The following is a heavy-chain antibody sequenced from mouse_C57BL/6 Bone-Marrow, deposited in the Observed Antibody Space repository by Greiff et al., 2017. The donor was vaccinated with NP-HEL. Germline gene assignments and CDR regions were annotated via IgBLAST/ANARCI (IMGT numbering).Heavy chain of an antibody. CDR3: AGGGDYDWFAY. Sequence: QVQLQQPGAELVKPGASVKLSCKASGYTFTSYWMQWVKQRPGQGLEWIGEIDPSDSYTNYNQKFKGKATFTVDTSSSTAYMQLRSLTSEDSAVYYCAGGGDYDWFAYWGQGTLVTVSA. CDR2: IDPSDSYT. CDR1: GYTFTSYW. V-gene: IGHV1-50*01. J-gene: IGHJ3*01. D-gene: IGHD2-4*01.